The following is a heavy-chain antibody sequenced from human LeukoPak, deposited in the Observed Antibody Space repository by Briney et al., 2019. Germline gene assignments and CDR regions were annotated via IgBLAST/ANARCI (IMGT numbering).Heavy chain of an antibody. CDR2: IYYSGST. CDR3: ARWLPTENFDY. CDR1: GGSISSGGYY. J-gene: IGHJ4*02. Sequence: SETLSLTCTVSGGSISSGGYYWSWIRQHPGKGLEWIGYIYYSGSTYYNPSLKSRVTISVDTSKNQFSLRLSSVTAADTAVYYCARWLPTENFDYWGQGTLVTVSS. D-gene: IGHD5-12*01. V-gene: IGHV4-31*03.